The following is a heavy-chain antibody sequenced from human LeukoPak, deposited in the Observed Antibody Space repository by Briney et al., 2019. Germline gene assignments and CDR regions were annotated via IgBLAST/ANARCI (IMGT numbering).Heavy chain of an antibody. CDR3: ARDGVDSGYDYEPLDY. V-gene: IGHV1-18*01. CDR2: ISAYNGNT. J-gene: IGHJ4*02. CDR1: GYTFTSYG. Sequence: ASVKVSCKASGYTFTSYGISWVRRAPGQGLERMGWISAYNGNTNYAQKLQGRVTMTTDTSTSTAYMELRSLRSDDTAVYYCARDGVDSGYDYEPLDYWGQGTLVTVSS. D-gene: IGHD5-12*01.